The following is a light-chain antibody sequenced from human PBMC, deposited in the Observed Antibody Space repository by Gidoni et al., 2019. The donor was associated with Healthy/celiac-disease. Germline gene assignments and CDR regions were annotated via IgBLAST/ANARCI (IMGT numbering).Light chain of an antibody. CDR2: GAS. V-gene: IGKV3-15*01. CDR1: QSVSSN. CDR3: QQYNNWPPVT. Sequence: EIVMTQSPATLSVSPGERATLSCRASQSVSSNLAWYQQKPGQAPRLLIYGASTRATGIPARFRGSGSGTEFPLTLSRLQSEDFAVYYCQQYNNWPPVTFGQGTKVEIK. J-gene: IGKJ1*01.